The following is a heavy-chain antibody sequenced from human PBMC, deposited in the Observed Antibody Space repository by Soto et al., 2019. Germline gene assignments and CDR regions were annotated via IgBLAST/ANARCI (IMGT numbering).Heavy chain of an antibody. CDR2: ISGSGGST. CDR3: AKGRGGYSYGKARYYYGMDV. D-gene: IGHD5-18*01. Sequence: PGGSLRLSCAASGFTFSSYAMSWVRRAPGKGLEWVSAISGSGGSTYYADSVKGRFTISRDNSKNTLYLQMNSLRAEDTAVYYCAKGRGGYSYGKARYYYGMDVWGQGTTVTVSS. V-gene: IGHV3-23*01. CDR1: GFTFSSYA. J-gene: IGHJ6*02.